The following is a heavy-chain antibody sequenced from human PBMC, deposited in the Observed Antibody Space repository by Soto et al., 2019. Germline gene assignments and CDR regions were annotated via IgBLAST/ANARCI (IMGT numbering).Heavy chain of an antibody. CDR1: GYTFSDYY. J-gene: IGHJ3*02. CDR3: ARAALRFGDPDAFDI. CDR2: ISSSSSYT. D-gene: IGHD3-10*01. Sequence: QVQLVQSGAEVKKPGASVKVSCKASGYTFSDYYMSWIRQAPGKGLEWVSYISSSSSYTNYADSVKGRFTISRDNAKNSLYLQMNSLRAEDTAVYYCARAALRFGDPDAFDIWGQGTMVTVSS. V-gene: IGHV3-11*06.